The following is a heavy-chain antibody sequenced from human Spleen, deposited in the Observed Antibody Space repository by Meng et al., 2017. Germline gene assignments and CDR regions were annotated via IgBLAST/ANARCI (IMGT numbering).Heavy chain of an antibody. Sequence: QGQFVPLGAEVKKPGASVKVSCKASGYTFPDYWLHWVRRAPGQGLEWMGRINPKSGDTHYAQRFQGRVTMTGDTSISTAYMELSGLRSDDTAMYYCARDEDISAAGKLFGDYWGQGTLVTVSS. CDR1: GYTFPDYW. V-gene: IGHV1-2*06. CDR2: INPKSGDT. D-gene: IGHD6-13*01. J-gene: IGHJ4*02. CDR3: ARDEDISAAGKLFGDY.